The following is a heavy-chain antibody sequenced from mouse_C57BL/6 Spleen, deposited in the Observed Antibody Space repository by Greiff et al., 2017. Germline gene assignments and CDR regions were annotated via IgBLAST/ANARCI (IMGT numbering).Heavy chain of an antibody. CDR2: IYPGDGDT. D-gene: IGHD2-4*01. CDR3: ARREDYDSFAY. V-gene: IGHV1-82*01. CDR1: GYAFSSSW. Sequence: QVQLQQSGPELVKPGASVKISCKASGYAFSSSWMNWVKQRPGKGLEWIGRIYPGDGDTNYNGKFKGKATLTADKSSSTAYMQLSSLTSEDSAVYFCARREDYDSFAYWGQGTLVTVSA. J-gene: IGHJ3*01.